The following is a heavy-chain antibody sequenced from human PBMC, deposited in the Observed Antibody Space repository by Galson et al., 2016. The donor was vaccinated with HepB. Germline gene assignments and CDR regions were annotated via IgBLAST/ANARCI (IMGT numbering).Heavy chain of an antibody. J-gene: IGHJ6*02. CDR1: GFTFSDYY. D-gene: IGHD3-16*01. CDR2: ISSSSTTI. V-gene: IGHV3-11*04. CDR3: AKDLHDYVWGSHLYVYYGMDV. Sequence: SLRLSCAASGFTFSDYYMSWIRQAPGKGLEWVSYISSSSTTILYADSVKGRFTVSRDNAKNTLHLQMNSLRTEDTALYFCAKDLHDYVWGSHLYVYYGMDVGGQGTTVTVYS.